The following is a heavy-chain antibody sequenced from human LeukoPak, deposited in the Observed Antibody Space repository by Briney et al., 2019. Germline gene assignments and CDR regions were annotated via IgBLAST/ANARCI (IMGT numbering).Heavy chain of an antibody. Sequence: GGSLRLSCAASGFTFSNYAMSWVRQAPAKGLEWVSALSSSGGDTFNADSVKGRFTISRDNSKNTLYLQMNSLRAEDTAVYYCARDRELGSSSWYGYYYYYYGMDVWGQGTTVTVSS. D-gene: IGHD6-13*01. CDR3: ARDRELGSSSWYGYYYYYYGMDV. CDR2: LSSSGGDT. CDR1: GFTFSNYA. J-gene: IGHJ6*02. V-gene: IGHV3-23*01.